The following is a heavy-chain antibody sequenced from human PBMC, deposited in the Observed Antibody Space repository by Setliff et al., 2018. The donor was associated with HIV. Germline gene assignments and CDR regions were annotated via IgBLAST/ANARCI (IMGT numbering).Heavy chain of an antibody. CDR2: ISPYNGNT. D-gene: IGHD6-19*01. CDR1: GYTFTNFG. Sequence: ASVKVSCKASGYTFTNFGISWVRQAPGQGLEWMGWISPYNGNTKYAQKFQGRVTMTTDTSASTAYMELRSLRSDDTAVYYCARYASYTSDWREAFDIWGQGTMVTVSS. CDR3: ARYASYTSDWREAFDI. V-gene: IGHV1-18*01. J-gene: IGHJ3*02.